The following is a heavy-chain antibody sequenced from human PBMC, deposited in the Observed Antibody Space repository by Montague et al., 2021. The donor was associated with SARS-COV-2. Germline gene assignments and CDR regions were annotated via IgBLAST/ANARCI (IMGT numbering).Heavy chain of an antibody. Sequence: SLRLSCAASGFTFSSYAMHWVRQAPGKGLEWVAVISDDGSKKYYVDSVKGRFTISRDNSKNTLYLQMNSLSTEDTAVYYCARDRSWLILGELDYWGQGTLVTVSS. CDR2: ISDDGSKK. D-gene: IGHD6-19*01. J-gene: IGHJ4*02. V-gene: IGHV3-30*04. CDR3: ARDRSWLILGELDY. CDR1: GFTFSSYA.